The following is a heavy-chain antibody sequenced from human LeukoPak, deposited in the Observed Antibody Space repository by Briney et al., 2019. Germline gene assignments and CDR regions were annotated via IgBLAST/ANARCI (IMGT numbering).Heavy chain of an antibody. CDR3: ASIDVDTAMEGYFSFDY. J-gene: IGHJ4*02. D-gene: IGHD5-18*01. CDR2: IYYSGST. Sequence: PSETLSLTCTVSGGSISSYYWSWIRQPPGKGLEWIGYIYYSGSTNYNPSLKSRVTISVDTSKNQFSLKLSSVTAADTAVYYCASIDVDTAMEGYFSFDYWGQETLVTVSS. V-gene: IGHV4-59*08. CDR1: GGSISSYY.